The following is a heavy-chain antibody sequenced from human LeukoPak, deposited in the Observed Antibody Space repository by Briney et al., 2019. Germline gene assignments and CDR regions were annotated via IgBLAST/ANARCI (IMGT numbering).Heavy chain of an antibody. J-gene: IGHJ4*02. CDR3: ARGAGPYGDYRDY. Sequence: GGSLRLSCAASGFTFSSYAMSWVRQAPGKGLEWVSGIPSSGPITYYADSVKGRFTISRDNAENSLFLQMNTLRAEDTAVYYCARGAGPYGDYRDYWGQGTLVTVSS. CDR2: IPSSGPIT. D-gene: IGHD4-17*01. CDR1: GFTFSSYA. V-gene: IGHV3-23*01.